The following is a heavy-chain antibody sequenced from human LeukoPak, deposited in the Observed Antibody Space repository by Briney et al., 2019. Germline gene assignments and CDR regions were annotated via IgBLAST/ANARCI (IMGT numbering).Heavy chain of an antibody. D-gene: IGHD3-9*01. Sequence: PGGSLRLSCAASGFTFSSYAMHWVRQAPGKGLEYVSAISSNGGSTYYANSVKGRFTISRDNSKNTLYLQMGSLRAEDMAVYYCARSSRPLRYSGAFDIWGQGTMATVSS. CDR1: GFTFSSYA. V-gene: IGHV3-64*01. CDR2: ISSNGGST. CDR3: ARSSRPLRYSGAFDI. J-gene: IGHJ3*02.